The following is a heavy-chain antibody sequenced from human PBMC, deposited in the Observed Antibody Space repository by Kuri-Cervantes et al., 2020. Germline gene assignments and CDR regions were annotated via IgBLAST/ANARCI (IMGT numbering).Heavy chain of an antibody. V-gene: IGHV3-21*04. J-gene: IGHJ4*02. CDR3: AKDSGYSSSWYVD. CDR1: GFTFSSYS. Sequence: GGSLRLSCAASGFTFSSYSMNWVRQAPGKGLEWVSSISSSSSYIYYADSVKGRSTISRDNAKNSLYLQMNSLRAEDTALYYCAKDSGYSSSWYVDWGQGTLVTVSS. D-gene: IGHD6-13*01. CDR2: ISSSSSYI.